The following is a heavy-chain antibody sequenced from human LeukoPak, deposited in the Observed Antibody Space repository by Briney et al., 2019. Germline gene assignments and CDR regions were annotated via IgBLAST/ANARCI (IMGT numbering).Heavy chain of an antibody. J-gene: IGHJ4*02. Sequence: GGSLRLSCAASGFTFSRYSMNWVRQAPGKGLEWVSYISSSSSSIYYADSVKGRFTISRDNAKNSQYLQMNSLRAEDTAIYYCARGGPYYYDYWGQGTLVTVSS. CDR1: GFTFSRYS. V-gene: IGHV3-48*04. CDR3: ARGGPYYYDY. CDR2: ISSSSSSI.